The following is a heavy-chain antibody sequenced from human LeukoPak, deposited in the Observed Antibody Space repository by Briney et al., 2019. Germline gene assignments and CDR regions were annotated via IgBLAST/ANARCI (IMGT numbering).Heavy chain of an antibody. D-gene: IGHD3-22*01. V-gene: IGHV1-18*01. CDR2: VSAYNGNT. J-gene: IGHJ4*02. Sequence: PLASVKVSCKASGYTFTSYGISWVRLAPGQGREWMGWVSAYNGNTNYAQKLQGRVSMTTDTSTSTAYMELRSLRSDDTAVYYCARPYYYDSTGYYQYYFDYWGQGTLVTVSS. CDR1: GYTFTSYG. CDR3: ARPYYYDSTGYYQYYFDY.